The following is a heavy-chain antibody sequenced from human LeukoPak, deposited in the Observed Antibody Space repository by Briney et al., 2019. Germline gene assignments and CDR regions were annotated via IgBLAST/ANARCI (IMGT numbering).Heavy chain of an antibody. J-gene: IGHJ4*02. CDR2: LIPIFGTA. CDR3: ARVPQARGYSYGIDY. CDR1: GGTFSSYA. D-gene: IGHD5-18*01. Sequence: ASVKVSCKASGGTFSSYAISWVRQAPGQGLEWMGGLIPIFGTANYAQKFQGRVTITADESTSTAYMELSSLRSEDTAVYYCARVPQARGYSYGIDYWGQGTLVTVSS. V-gene: IGHV1-69*13.